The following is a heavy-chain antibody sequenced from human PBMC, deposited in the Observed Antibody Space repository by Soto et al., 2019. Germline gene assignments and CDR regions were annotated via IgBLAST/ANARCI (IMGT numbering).Heavy chain of an antibody. Sequence: ASVKVSCKASGYTFTSYAMHWVRQAPGQRLEWMGWINAGNGNTKYSQKFQGRVTITRDTSASTAYMELSSLRSEDTAVYYCARVEYSCSLDLYGMDVWGQGTTVTVSS. J-gene: IGHJ6*02. CDR3: ARVEYSCSLDLYGMDV. D-gene: IGHD6-6*01. CDR2: INAGNGNT. CDR1: GYTFTSYA. V-gene: IGHV1-3*01.